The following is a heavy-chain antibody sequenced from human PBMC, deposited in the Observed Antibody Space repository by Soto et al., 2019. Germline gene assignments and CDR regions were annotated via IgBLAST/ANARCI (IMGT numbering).Heavy chain of an antibody. CDR1: GFTFGAYT. D-gene: IGHD3-3*01. Sequence: GGSLRLSCTVSGFTFGAYTMSWVRTAPGKGLEWVGSIISTAYGATADVAASEKRRFTISRDDSNGTAYLKMNSLKTEDTGVYYCTRIKECLMRRRFPCYGMDVWGQGTRVTSP. CDR3: TRIKECLMRRRFPCYGMDV. V-gene: IGHV3-49*04. J-gene: IGHJ6*02. CDR2: IISTAYGATA.